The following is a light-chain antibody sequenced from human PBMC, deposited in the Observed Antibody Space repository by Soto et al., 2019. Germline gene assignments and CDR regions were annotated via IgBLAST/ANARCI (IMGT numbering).Light chain of an antibody. Sequence: IVMTQSPATLSVSPGERATLSCRASQSVNSKLAWYQQKPGQPPRLLIYGASTRATGIPAMFSGSGSGTDFTLTISSLQFEDFAVYYCQQYNNWITFGQGTRLETK. CDR1: QSVNSK. J-gene: IGKJ5*01. V-gene: IGKV3-15*01. CDR2: GAS. CDR3: QQYNNWIT.